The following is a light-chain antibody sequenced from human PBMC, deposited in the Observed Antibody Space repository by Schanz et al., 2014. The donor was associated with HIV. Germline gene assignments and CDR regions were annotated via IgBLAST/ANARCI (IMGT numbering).Light chain of an antibody. CDR2: EVT. Sequence: QSALTQPASVSGSPGQSITISCSGTSSDVRGYNLVSWYQQHPGKAPKLMIYEVTKRPSGVSNRFSGSKSGNTASLTVSGLQAEDEADYHCSSYRSLNNLIFGGGTKLTVL. CDR3: SSYRSLNNLI. V-gene: IGLV2-14*02. J-gene: IGLJ2*01. CDR1: SSDVRGYNL.